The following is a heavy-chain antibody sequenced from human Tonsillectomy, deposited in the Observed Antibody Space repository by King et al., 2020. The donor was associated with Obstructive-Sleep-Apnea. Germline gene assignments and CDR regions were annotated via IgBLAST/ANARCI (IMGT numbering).Heavy chain of an antibody. J-gene: IGHJ6*02. Sequence: QLVQSGAEVKKPGASVKVSCKASGYTFTNYGITWVRQAPGQGLEWMGWISAYNGHTNYAQKLQGRVTMTTDTSTSTTYMELSSLRSYDTAVYYCARVYYYHHGMDVWGQGTTVTVSS. CDR2: ISAYNGHT. CDR1: GYTFTNYG. D-gene: IGHD3-10*01. V-gene: IGHV1-18*01. CDR3: ARVYYYHHGMDV.